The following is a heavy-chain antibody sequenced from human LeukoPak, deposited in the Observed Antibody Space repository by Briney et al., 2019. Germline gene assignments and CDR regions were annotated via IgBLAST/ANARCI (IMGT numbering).Heavy chain of an antibody. CDR1: GFTFSNYG. D-gene: IGHD2-8*01. CDR2: ISGSGGST. CDR3: AKDPSLMVYAILDY. Sequence: GGSLRLSCAASGFTFSNYGMSWVRQAPGKGLEWVSAISGSGGSTCYADSVKGRFTISRDNSKNTLYLQMNSLRAEDTAVYYCAKDPSLMVYAILDYWGQGTLVTVSS. J-gene: IGHJ4*02. V-gene: IGHV3-23*01.